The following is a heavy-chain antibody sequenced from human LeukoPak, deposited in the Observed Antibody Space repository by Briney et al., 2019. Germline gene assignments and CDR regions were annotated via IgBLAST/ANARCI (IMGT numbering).Heavy chain of an antibody. CDR3: ARVSSGGGKSIYFDY. J-gene: IGHJ4*02. CDR1: GFTFSSYG. Sequence: GGSLRLSCTASGFTFSSYGMHWVRQAPGKGLEWVTFIRYDGSNKYYADSVKGRFTISRENAKNSLYLQMNSLRAGDTAVYYCARVSSGGGKSIYFDYWGQGTLVTVSS. CDR2: IRYDGSNK. D-gene: IGHD1-26*01. V-gene: IGHV3-30*02.